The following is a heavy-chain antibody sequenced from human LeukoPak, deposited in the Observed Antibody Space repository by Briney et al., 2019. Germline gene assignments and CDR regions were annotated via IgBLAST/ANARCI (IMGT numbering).Heavy chain of an antibody. CDR2: ISAATGTT. D-gene: IGHD3-22*01. Sequence: PGGSLRLSCAASGFPFNKYAMSWVRQAPGKGLEWVSSISAATGTTYYAGSVRGRFSISRDNSQNTLYFQMNSLRAEDTAVYYCVKRAEDSSGYYLYYFDYWGQGTLVTVSS. J-gene: IGHJ4*02. CDR3: VKRAEDSSGYYLYYFDY. CDR1: GFPFNKYA. V-gene: IGHV3-23*01.